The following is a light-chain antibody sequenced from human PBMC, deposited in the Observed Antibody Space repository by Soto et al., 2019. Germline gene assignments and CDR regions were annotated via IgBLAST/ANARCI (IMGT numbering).Light chain of an antibody. V-gene: IGKV2D-29*01. CDR2: WAS. Sequence: DVVMTQTPLSLSVTPGQPASISCKSTQSLLLGDGKTYLYWYLQKSGQPPRLLISWASSRESGVPDRFSGSGSGTDFTLTISSLQAEDVAGYYCQQSYSLPPTFGQGTRLEIK. CDR3: QQSYSLPPT. CDR1: QSLLLGDGKTY. J-gene: IGKJ5*01.